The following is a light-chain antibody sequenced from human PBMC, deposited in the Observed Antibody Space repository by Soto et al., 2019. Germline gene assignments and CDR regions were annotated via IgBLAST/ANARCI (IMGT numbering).Light chain of an antibody. Sequence: DIQMTQSPSTLSASVGYRVTITCRASQSISSWLAWYQQKPGKAPKLLIYKASSLESGVPSRFSGSESGTEFTLTISSLQPDDFATYYCQQYNSYSWKFGQGTKVDIK. J-gene: IGKJ1*01. V-gene: IGKV1-5*03. CDR2: KAS. CDR3: QQYNSYSWK. CDR1: QSISSW.